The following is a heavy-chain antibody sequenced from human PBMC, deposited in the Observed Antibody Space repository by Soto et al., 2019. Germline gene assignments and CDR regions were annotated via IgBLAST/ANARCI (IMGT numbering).Heavy chain of an antibody. CDR2: IYYNGNT. V-gene: IGHV4-59*11. Sequence: QVQLQESGPGLVKPSETLSLTCTVSGGSISNHYWSWIRQPPGKGLEWIGYIYYNGNTNYTPPLKGRFTVSLATSKNQISLKLSSVTAADTAVYYCPRATWYSEYGGQGTLVTVSS. D-gene: IGHD2-21*02. J-gene: IGHJ4*02. CDR3: PRATWYSEY. CDR1: GGSISNHY.